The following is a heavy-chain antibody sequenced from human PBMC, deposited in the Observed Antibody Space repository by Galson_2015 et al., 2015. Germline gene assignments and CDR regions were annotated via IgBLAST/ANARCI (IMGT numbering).Heavy chain of an antibody. CDR3: ARRGMTTVVTRFYFAY. J-gene: IGHJ4*02. Sequence: SLRLSCAASGFTFRNYWMVWVRQTPEKGLQWVAKIKYDGSGKYYVDSVKGRFTISRDNARNSLYLQMNSLRAEDTAVYYCARRGMTTVVTRFYFAYWGQGTLVTVSS. D-gene: IGHD4-23*01. CDR2: IKYDGSGK. CDR1: GFTFRNYW. V-gene: IGHV3-7*03.